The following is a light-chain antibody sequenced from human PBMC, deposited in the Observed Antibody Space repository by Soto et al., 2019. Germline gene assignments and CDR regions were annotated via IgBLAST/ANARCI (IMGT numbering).Light chain of an antibody. V-gene: IGLV2-14*01. CDR1: SSDVGGYNY. CDR3: SSYTSGSTFV. J-gene: IGLJ1*01. Sequence: QSALTQPASVSGSPGQSITISCTGTSSDVGGYNYVSWYQQHPGKAPKLMIYDVSNRPSGVSNRFSGSKSGNTASLTISGLQPEDEADYYCSSYTSGSTFVFGTGTKPTVL. CDR2: DVS.